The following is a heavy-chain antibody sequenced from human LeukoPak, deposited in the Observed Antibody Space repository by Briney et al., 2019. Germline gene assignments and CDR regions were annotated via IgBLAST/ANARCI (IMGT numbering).Heavy chain of an antibody. CDR3: ARNSGYSSGGDYFDY. CDR2: IKQDGSEK. J-gene: IGHJ4*02. V-gene: IGHV3-7*03. CDR1: GFTFSSYW. Sequence: GGSLRLSCAASGFTFSSYWMSWVRQAPGKGLEWVANIKQDGSEKYYVDSVKGRFTISRDNAKNSLYLQMNSLRAEDTALYYCARNSGYSSGGDYFDYWGQGTLVTVSS. D-gene: IGHD6-19*01.